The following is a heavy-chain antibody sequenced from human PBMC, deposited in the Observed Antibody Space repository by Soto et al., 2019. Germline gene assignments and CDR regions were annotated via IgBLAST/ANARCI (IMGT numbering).Heavy chain of an antibody. D-gene: IGHD3-22*01. Sequence: QVQLVQSGAEVKKPGSSVKVSCKASGGTLSSYAISWVRQAPGQGLEWMGGIIPIFGTANYAQKFQGRVTITADESTSTAYMELSSLRSEDTAVYYCAKYYYDSSGYPHYYGMDVWGQGTTVTVSS. V-gene: IGHV1-69*01. CDR1: GGTLSSYA. CDR3: AKYYYDSSGYPHYYGMDV. CDR2: IIPIFGTA. J-gene: IGHJ6*02.